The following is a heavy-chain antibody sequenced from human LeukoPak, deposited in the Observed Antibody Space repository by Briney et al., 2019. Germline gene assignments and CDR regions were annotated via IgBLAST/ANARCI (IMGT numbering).Heavy chain of an antibody. D-gene: IGHD2-2*01. V-gene: IGHV3-30*04. J-gene: IGHJ4*02. CDR3: ASDIVVVPAATGFDY. CDR1: GFTFSSYA. CDR2: ISYDGSNK. Sequence: GRSLRLSYAASGFTFSSYAMHWVRQAPGKGLEWVAVISYDGSNKYYADSVKGRFTISRDNSKNTLYLQMNSLRAEDTAVYYCASDIVVVPAATGFDYWGQGTLVTVSS.